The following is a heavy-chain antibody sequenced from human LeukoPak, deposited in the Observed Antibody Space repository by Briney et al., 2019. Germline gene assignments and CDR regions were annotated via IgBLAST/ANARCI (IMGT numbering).Heavy chain of an antibody. Sequence: ASVKVSCKASGYTFSDQYIHWVRQSPGQGLEWMGWINPNSGDTDYAQKFQSRVTMARDTSISTAYIELTSLRSDDTAVYYCASYSTSSGDAFDIWGQGTLVTVSS. CDR1: GYTFSDQY. CDR3: ASYSTSSGDAFDI. CDR2: INPNSGDT. V-gene: IGHV1-2*02. J-gene: IGHJ3*02. D-gene: IGHD6-6*01.